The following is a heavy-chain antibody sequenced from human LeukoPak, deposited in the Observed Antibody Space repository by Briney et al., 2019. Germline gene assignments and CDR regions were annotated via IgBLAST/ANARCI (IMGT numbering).Heavy chain of an antibody. D-gene: IGHD2-15*01. J-gene: IGHJ4*02. Sequence: PGGSLRLSCAASGFTFSSYGMHWVRQTPGKGLEWVAVIWYDGNNKYYADSVKGRFSISRDNSKNTLYLQMNSLRAEDTAVYYCARDRYFSGGSCSSAADCWGQGTLVTVSS. CDR2: IWYDGNNK. CDR1: GFTFSSYG. V-gene: IGHV3-33*01. CDR3: ARDRYFSGGSCSSAADC.